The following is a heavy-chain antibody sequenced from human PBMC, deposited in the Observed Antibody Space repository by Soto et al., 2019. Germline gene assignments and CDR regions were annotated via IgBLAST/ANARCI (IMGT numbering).Heavy chain of an antibody. J-gene: IGHJ5*02. V-gene: IGHV3-23*01. CDR3: AKCCASNTWMPTGFDP. CDR2: ITGNGVST. CDR1: GFTFSNYA. D-gene: IGHD2-2*01. Sequence: EVQLWESGGGSVQPGGSLRLSCAVSGFTFSNYAMAWVRQAPGKGLDYVSRITGNGVSTYYAHSVKGRFTISRDNSKTTLYVQMNSLTAEDTAISCCAKCCASNTWMPTGFDPWGQVTLVSVS.